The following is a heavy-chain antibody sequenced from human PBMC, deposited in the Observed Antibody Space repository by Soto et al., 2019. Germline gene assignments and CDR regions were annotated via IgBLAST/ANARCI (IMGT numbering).Heavy chain of an antibody. D-gene: IGHD6-13*01. J-gene: IGHJ4*02. CDR3: ARARVYATGPLDF. V-gene: IGHV3-21*06. CDR1: GFTFTSYT. CDR2: ISSSSDYI. Sequence: PEESLRLSCAASGFTFTSYTMNWVRQAPGKGLEWVSSISSSSDYIYYADSMKGRVTISRDNAKNSLFLDMNSLTGEDTAVYYCARARVYATGPLDFWGQGTLVTVSS.